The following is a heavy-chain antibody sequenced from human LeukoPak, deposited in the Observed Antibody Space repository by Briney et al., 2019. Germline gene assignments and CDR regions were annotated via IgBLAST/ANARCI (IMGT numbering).Heavy chain of an antibody. J-gene: IGHJ6*04. V-gene: IGHV3-64*01. CDR2: ISSNVGST. CDR3: AKEGIAAAGSWADV. CDR1: GFTFSSYA. Sequence: GGSLRLSCAASGFTFSSYAMHWVRQAPGKGLEYVSAISSNVGSTYYANSVKGRFTISRDNSKNTLYLQMNSLRAEDTAVYYCAKEGIAAAGSWADVWGKGTTVTVSS. D-gene: IGHD6-13*01.